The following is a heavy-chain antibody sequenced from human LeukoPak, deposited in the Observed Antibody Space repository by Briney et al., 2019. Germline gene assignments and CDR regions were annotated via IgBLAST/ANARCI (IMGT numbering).Heavy chain of an antibody. V-gene: IGHV3-23*01. D-gene: IGHD3-22*01. CDR3: ARGFPTYYYDSSGYQKGFDY. Sequence: GGSLRLSCAASGFTFSSYAMSWVRQAPGKGLEWVSAISGSGGSTYYADSVKGRFTISRDNAKNSLYLQMNSLRAEDTAVYYCARGFPTYYYDSSGYQKGFDYWGQGTLVTVSS. CDR1: GFTFSSYA. J-gene: IGHJ4*02. CDR2: ISGSGGST.